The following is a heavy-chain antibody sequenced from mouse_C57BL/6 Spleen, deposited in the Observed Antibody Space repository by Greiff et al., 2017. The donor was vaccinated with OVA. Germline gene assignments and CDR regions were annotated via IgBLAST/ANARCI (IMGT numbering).Heavy chain of an antibody. J-gene: IGHJ1*03. CDR2: IYPGDGDT. CDR3: ARSHVSGYFDV. V-gene: IGHV1-82*01. CDR1: GYAFSSSW. Sequence: QVQLKESGPELVKPGASVKISCKASGYAFSSSWMNWVKQRPGKGLEWIGRIYPGDGDTNYNGKFKGKATLTADKSSSTAYMQLSSLTSEDSAVYFYARSHVSGYFDVWGTGTTVTVSS.